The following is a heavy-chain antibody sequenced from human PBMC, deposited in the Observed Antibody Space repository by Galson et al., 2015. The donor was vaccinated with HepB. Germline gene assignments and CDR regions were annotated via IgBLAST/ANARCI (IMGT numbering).Heavy chain of an antibody. CDR3: ARALYEYVWESYRYSAARDFDY. J-gene: IGHJ4*02. D-gene: IGHD3-16*02. CDR2: INTNTGNP. Sequence: SVKVSCKASGYTFTSYAMNWVRQAPGQGLEWMGWINTNTGNPTYAQGFTGRFVFSLDTSVSTAYLQISSLKAEDTAVYYCARALYEYVWESYRYSAARDFDYWGQGTLVTVSS. V-gene: IGHV7-4-1*02. CDR1: GYTFTSYA.